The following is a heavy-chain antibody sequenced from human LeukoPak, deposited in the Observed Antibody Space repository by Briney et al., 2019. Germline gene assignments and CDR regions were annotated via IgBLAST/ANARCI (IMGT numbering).Heavy chain of an antibody. CDR2: IYYSGST. CDR1: GGSISSGGYY. V-gene: IGHV4-31*03. CDR3: ARGGGSYYVPYNMNWFDP. Sequence: SETLSLTCTVSGGSISSGGYYWSWIRQHPGKGLEWIGYIYYSGSTYYNPSLKSRVTISVDTSKNQFSLKLSSVTAADTAVYYCARGGGSYYVPYNMNWFDPWGQGTLVTVSS. J-gene: IGHJ5*02. D-gene: IGHD1-26*01.